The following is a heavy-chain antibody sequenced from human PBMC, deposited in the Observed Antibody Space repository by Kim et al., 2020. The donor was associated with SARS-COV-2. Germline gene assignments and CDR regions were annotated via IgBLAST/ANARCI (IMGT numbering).Heavy chain of an antibody. Sequence: GGSLRLSCAASGFTFSSYGMHWVRQAPGKGLEWVAVISYDGSNKYYADSVKGRFTISRDNSKNTLYLQMNSLRAEDTAVYYCAKDLGRYFDWLLSDYWGQGTLVTVSS. CDR2: ISYDGSNK. CDR1: GFTFSSYG. V-gene: IGHV3-30*18. J-gene: IGHJ4*02. CDR3: AKDLGRYFDWLLSDY. D-gene: IGHD3-9*01.